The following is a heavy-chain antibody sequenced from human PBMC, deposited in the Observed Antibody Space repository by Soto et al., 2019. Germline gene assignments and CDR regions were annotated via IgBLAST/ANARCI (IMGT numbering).Heavy chain of an antibody. D-gene: IGHD2-2*01. V-gene: IGHV1-69*13. CDR1: GGTFSSYA. Sequence: ASVKVSCKASGGTFSSYAISWVRQAPGQGLEWMGGIIPIFGTANYAQKFQGRVTITADESTSTAYMELSSLRSEDTAVYYCATESVVVPAANYYYYGMDVWGQGTTVTVSS. CDR3: ATESVVVPAANYYYYGMDV. CDR2: IIPIFGTA. J-gene: IGHJ6*02.